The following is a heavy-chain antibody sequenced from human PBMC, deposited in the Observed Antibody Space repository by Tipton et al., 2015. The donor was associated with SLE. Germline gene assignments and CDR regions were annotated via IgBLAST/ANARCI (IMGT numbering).Heavy chain of an antibody. CDR2: ISYDGSNK. Sequence: SLRLSCAASGFTFSSYSMNWVRQAPGKGLEWVAVISYDGSNKYYADSVKGRFTISRDNSKNTLYLQMNSLRAEDTAVYYCAKDHPTVTTSAEYFQHWGQGTLVTVSS. CDR1: GFTFSSYS. D-gene: IGHD4-11*01. J-gene: IGHJ1*01. V-gene: IGHV3-30*18. CDR3: AKDHPTVTTSAEYFQH.